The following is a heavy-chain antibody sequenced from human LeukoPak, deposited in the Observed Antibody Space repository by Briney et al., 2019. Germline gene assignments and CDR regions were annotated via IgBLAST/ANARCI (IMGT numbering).Heavy chain of an antibody. CDR3: AKDPHFYYYYSRHA. J-gene: IGHJ6*03. V-gene: IGHV3-23*01. CDR1: GFSFSDYA. CDR2: ISGSGGDT. Sequence: PGGSLRLSCAASGFSFSDYAMSWVRQAPGKGLEWVSAISGSGGDTYFADSVKGRFTISRDNSKRTVFLQMDSLRAEDTAVYYCAKDPHFYYYYSRHAWANGSTVTVFS.